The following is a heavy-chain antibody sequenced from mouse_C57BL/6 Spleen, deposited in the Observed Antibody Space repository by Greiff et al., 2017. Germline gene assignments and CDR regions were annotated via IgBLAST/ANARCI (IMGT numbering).Heavy chain of an antibody. D-gene: IGHD2-5*01. CDR3: ARCYYSNYNYAMDY. CDR1: GYTFTSYG. V-gene: IGHV1-81*01. Sequence: VKLQQSGAELARPGASVKLSCKASGYTFTSYGISWVKQRTGQGLEWIGEIYPRSGNTYYNEKFKGKATLTADKSSSTAYMELRSLTSEDSAVYFCARCYYSNYNYAMDYWGQGTSVTVSS. CDR2: IYPRSGNT. J-gene: IGHJ4*01.